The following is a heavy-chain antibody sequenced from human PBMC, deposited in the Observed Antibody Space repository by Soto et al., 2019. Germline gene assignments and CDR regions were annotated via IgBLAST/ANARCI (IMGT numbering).Heavy chain of an antibody. CDR3: AKGGNIVVVVADYGMDV. CDR2: INAGNGNT. D-gene: IGHD2-15*01. J-gene: IGHJ6*02. CDR1: GYTFTNYA. V-gene: IGHV1-3*01. Sequence: ASVKVSCKASGYTFTNYAMHWVRQAPGQRLEWMGWINAGNGNTKSSQKFQERVTITRDTSASTAYMELSSLRSEDTAVYYCAKGGNIVVVVADYGMDVWGQGTTVTVSS.